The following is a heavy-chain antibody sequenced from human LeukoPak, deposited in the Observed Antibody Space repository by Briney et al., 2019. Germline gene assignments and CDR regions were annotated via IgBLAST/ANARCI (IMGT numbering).Heavy chain of an antibody. CDR3: ARGGRYYDFWSGYTGDFDY. CDR1: GFTFSSYS. D-gene: IGHD3-3*01. CDR2: ISSSSSYI. Sequence: GGSLRLSCAASGFTFSSYSMNWVRQAPGKGLEWVSSISSSSSYIYYADSVKGRFTISRDNAKNSLYLQMNSLRAEDTAVYHCARGGRYYDFWSGYTGDFDYWGQGTLVTVSS. V-gene: IGHV3-21*01. J-gene: IGHJ4*02.